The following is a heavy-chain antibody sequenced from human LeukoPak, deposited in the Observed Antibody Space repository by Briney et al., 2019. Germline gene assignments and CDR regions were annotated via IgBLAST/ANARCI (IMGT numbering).Heavy chain of an antibody. D-gene: IGHD6-19*01. V-gene: IGHV3-23*01. CDR3: ARDHGSQDSGAWYVFDY. CDR1: GFTFNHYA. CDR2: INHLGHT. J-gene: IGHJ4*02. Sequence: GGSLRLSCAACGFTFNHYAMSWVRQAPGKGLEWVSGINHLGHTFYADSVKDRFTISRDNSQNTLFLQMNSLRADDTAEYFCARDHGSQDSGAWYVFDYWGRGTLVTVSS.